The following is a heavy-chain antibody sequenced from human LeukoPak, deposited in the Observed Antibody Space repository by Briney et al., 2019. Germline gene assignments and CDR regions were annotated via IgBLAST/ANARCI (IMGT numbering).Heavy chain of an antibody. Sequence: GGSLRLSCTASGFSFSDHYMTWMRQAPGKGLEWISYITRSGRSTDYADSVKGRFIISRDNAMNSLFLQLSSLRVDDTAVYYCTRDPDYGDPDWGQGTLVTVSS. CDR2: ITRSGRST. V-gene: IGHV3-11*01. J-gene: IGHJ4*02. CDR3: TRDPDYGDPD. CDR1: GFSFSDHY. D-gene: IGHD2-21*01.